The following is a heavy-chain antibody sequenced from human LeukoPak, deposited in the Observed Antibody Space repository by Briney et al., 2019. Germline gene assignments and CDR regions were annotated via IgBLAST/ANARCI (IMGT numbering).Heavy chain of an antibody. CDR3: AREDTMVRGNYMDV. CDR2: IYHSGST. D-gene: IGHD3-10*01. CDR1: GGSISSGGYY. V-gene: IGHV4-30-2*01. J-gene: IGHJ6*03. Sequence: SETLSLTCTVSGGSISSGGYYWSWIRQPPGKGLEWIGYIYHSGSTYYNPSLKSRVTISVDRSKNQFSLKLSSVTAADTAVYYCAREDTMVRGNYMDVWGKGTTVTVSS.